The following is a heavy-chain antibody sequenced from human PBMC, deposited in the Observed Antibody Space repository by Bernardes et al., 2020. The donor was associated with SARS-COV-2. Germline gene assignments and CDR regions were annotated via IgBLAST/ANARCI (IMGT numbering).Heavy chain of an antibody. D-gene: IGHD3-22*01. Sequence: GWSLRLSCAASGFTVSSNYMSWVRQAPGKGLEWVSAIYSGGSTYYADSVKGRFTIFRDNSKNTLYLQMNSLRAEDTAVYYCARDPDYYDSRRDAFDIWGQGTMVTVSS. CDR2: IYSGGST. V-gene: IGHV3-53*01. CDR1: GFTVSSNY. CDR3: ARDPDYYDSRRDAFDI. J-gene: IGHJ3*02.